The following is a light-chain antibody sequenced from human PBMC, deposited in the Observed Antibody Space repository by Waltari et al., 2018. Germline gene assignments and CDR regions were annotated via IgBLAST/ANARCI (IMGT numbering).Light chain of an antibody. J-gene: IGKJ4*02. V-gene: IGKV1-5*03. CDR2: QAA. Sequence: DIQMTQSPSTLSASVGDRVTITCRASQIISTWLAWYQQKPGKAPKLLIYQAAGLESGVPSRFSGSGSGTEFTLTISSLQPDDFATYYCQQYNDYPLTFGGGTKVEIK. CDR3: QQYNDYPLT. CDR1: QIISTW.